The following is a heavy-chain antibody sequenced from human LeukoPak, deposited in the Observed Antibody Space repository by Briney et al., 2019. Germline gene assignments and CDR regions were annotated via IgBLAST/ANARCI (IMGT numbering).Heavy chain of an antibody. V-gene: IGHV4-4*02. CDR3: ASFTRSDPGYYFDY. Sequence: SETLSLTCAVSGGSISSSNWWSWVRQPPGKGLEWIGEIYHSGGTNYNPSLKSRVTISVDKSKNQFSLKLSSVTAADTAVYYCASFTRSDPGYYFDYWGQGTLVTVSS. CDR1: GGSISSSNW. D-gene: IGHD3-3*01. CDR2: IYHSGGT. J-gene: IGHJ4*02.